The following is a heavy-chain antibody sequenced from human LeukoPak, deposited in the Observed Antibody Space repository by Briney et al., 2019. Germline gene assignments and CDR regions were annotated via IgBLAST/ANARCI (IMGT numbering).Heavy chain of an antibody. Sequence: SVKVSCEASGGTFSSYAISWVRQAPGQGLEWMGRIIPILGIANYAQKFQGRVTITADKSTSTAYMELSSLRSEDTAVYYCARDTPTVYYYYGMDVWGQGTTVTVSS. CDR3: ARDTPTVYYYYGMDV. J-gene: IGHJ6*02. D-gene: IGHD4-4*01. CDR1: GGTFSSYA. CDR2: IIPILGIA. V-gene: IGHV1-69*04.